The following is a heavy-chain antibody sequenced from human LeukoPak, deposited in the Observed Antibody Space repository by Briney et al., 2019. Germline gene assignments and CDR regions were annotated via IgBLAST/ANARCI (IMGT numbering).Heavy chain of an antibody. V-gene: IGHV1-69*02. J-gene: IGHJ3*02. CDR1: GGTFSSYT. CDR2: IIPILGIA. Sequence: SVKVSCKASGGTFSSYTISWVRQAPGQGLEWMGRIIPILGIANYAQKFQGRVTITADKSTSTAYMELSSLRSEDTAVYYCARVSLLWYGELSAFDIWGQGTMVTVSS. CDR3: ARVSLLWYGELSAFDI. D-gene: IGHD3-10*01.